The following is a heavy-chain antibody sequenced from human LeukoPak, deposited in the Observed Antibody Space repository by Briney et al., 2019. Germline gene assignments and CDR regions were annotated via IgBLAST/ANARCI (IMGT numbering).Heavy chain of an antibody. CDR3: ARKTVVGSYFDY. CDR2: IKQDGSDK. CDR1: GFTFSSYW. J-gene: IGHJ4*02. Sequence: GGSLRLSCAASGFTFSSYWMSWVRQAQGKGLEWVANIKQDGSDKYYVDSVKGRFTISRDNAKNSLYLQINSLRAEDTAVYYCARKTVVGSYFDYWGQGTPVTVSS. D-gene: IGHD4-23*01. V-gene: IGHV3-7*03.